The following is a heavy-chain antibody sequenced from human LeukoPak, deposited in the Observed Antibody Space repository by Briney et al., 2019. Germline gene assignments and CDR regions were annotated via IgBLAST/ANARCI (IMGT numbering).Heavy chain of an antibody. CDR2: IYPGDPDT. CDR3: ARGIVGATPYYFDY. V-gene: IGHV5-51*01. D-gene: IGHD1-26*01. CDR1: GYSFTRFW. Sequence: GESLKISCKGSGYSFTRFWIGWVRQMPGKGLEWMGIIYPGDPDTRNSPSFQGQVTISADKSTSTAYLQWSSLKASDTAMYYCARGIVGATPYYFDYWGQGTLVTVPS. J-gene: IGHJ4*02.